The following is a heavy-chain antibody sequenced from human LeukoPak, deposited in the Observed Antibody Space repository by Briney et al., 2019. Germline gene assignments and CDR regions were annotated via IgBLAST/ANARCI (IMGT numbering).Heavy chain of an antibody. Sequence: PGGSLRLSCAASGFAFSSYAMSWVRQAPGKGLEWDSAISGSGGSTYYADSVKGRFTISRDNSKNTLYLQMNSLRAEDTALYYFAKDRVSGVVVTLDYWGQGTLVTVSS. CDR2: ISGSGGST. J-gene: IGHJ4*02. CDR1: GFAFSSYA. D-gene: IGHD3-22*01. V-gene: IGHV3-23*01. CDR3: AKDRVSGVVVTLDY.